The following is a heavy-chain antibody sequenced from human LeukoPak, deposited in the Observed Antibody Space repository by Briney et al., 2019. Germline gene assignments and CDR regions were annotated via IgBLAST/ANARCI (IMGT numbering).Heavy chain of an antibody. V-gene: IGHV4-30-4*08. Sequence: SQTLSLTCTVSGGSISRGDYYWSWIRQPPGKGLEWIGYIYYRGSTYYNPSLKSRVTISVDTSKTQFSLKLSSVTAADTAVYYCAREYGSGNMDVWGKGTTVTVSS. D-gene: IGHD3-10*01. CDR1: GGSISRGDYY. CDR2: IYYRGST. J-gene: IGHJ6*03. CDR3: AREYGSGNMDV.